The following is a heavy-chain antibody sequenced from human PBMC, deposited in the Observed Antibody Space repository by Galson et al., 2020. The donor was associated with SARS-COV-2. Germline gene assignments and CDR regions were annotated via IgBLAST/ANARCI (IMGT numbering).Heavy chain of an antibody. CDR2: IYYNGST. V-gene: IGHV4-59*07. CDR3: ARSIYGGNSFER. CDR1: SGAISNYY. D-gene: IGHD2-15*01. J-gene: IGHJ4*02. Sequence: SDTLSLTCTAPSGAISNYYWSWIRQPPGKRLEWKGYIYYNGSTNYSPSLKSRVTISVDTSKNQFSLNLTSVTAADSAMYFCARSIYGGNSFERWCQGTLVIVSS.